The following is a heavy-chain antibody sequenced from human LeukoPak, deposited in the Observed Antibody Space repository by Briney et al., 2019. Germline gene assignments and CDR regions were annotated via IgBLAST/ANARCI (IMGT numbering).Heavy chain of an antibody. CDR1: GGSFSGYY. Sequence: SETLSLTCAVYGGSFSGYYWSWIRQPPGKGLEWIGEINHSGSTNYNPSLKSRVTISVDTSKNQFSLKLSSVIAADTAVYYCARGDYYDSSGYISYWGQGTLVTVSS. D-gene: IGHD3-22*01. CDR2: INHSGST. CDR3: ARGDYYDSSGYISY. J-gene: IGHJ4*02. V-gene: IGHV4-34*01.